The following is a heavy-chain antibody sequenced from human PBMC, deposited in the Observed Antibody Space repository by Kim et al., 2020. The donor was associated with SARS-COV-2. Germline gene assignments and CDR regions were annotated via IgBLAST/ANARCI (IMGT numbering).Heavy chain of an antibody. CDR2: ITTSSTYI. D-gene: IGHD3-9*01. Sequence: GGSLRLSCAASGFTFSSYSMNWVRQAPGKGLEWVSSITTSSTYINYADSVKGRFTISRDNAKNSLYLQMNSLRAGDTAVYYCARVHYDILTGSYRENFD. J-gene: IGHJ4*01. V-gene: IGHV3-21*01. CDR3: ARVHYDILTGSYRENFD. CDR1: GFTFSSYS.